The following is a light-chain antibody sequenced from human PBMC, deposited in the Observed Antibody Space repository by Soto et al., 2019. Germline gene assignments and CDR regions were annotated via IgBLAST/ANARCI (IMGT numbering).Light chain of an antibody. CDR1: QSVSSN. CDR2: DAS. Sequence: EMVWTHSPATRFCSPRQRATPSARTSQSVSSNLAGYQQKPGQAPRLPIYDASTRATASPARFSGSGSGTDFTLTISSLEPEDFAVYYCQQRSNWPGTFGPGTKVDIK. CDR3: QQRSNWPGT. V-gene: IGKV3-11*01. J-gene: IGKJ3*01.